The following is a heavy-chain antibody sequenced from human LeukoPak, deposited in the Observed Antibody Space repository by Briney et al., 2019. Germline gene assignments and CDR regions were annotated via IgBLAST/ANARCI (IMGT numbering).Heavy chain of an antibody. D-gene: IGHD5-18*01. V-gene: IGHV4-39*01. CDR1: GGSISSSSYY. CDR3: ARRGYSYPDY. Sequence: SETLSLTCTVSGGSISSSSYYWAWIRQPPGKGRGWIGSVYDSGSTDYNPALKTRVPISVDTSNNQFSLKLNSATAADTAVYYCARRGYSYPDYWGQGTLVTVSS. J-gene: IGHJ4*02. CDR2: VYDSGST.